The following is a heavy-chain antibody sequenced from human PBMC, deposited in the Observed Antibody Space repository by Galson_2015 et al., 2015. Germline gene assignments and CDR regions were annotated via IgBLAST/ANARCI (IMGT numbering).Heavy chain of an antibody. D-gene: IGHD3-3*01. Sequence: SLRLSCAASGFTFGDYAMSWFRQAPGKGLEWVGFIRSKAYGGTTEYAASVKGRFTISRDDSKSIAYLQMNSLKTEDTAVYYCTRGVGGYDFWSGYSAMSYYFDYWGQGTLVTVSS. V-gene: IGHV3-49*03. CDR1: GFTFGDYA. CDR2: IRSKAYGGTT. J-gene: IGHJ4*02. CDR3: TRGVGGYDFWSGYSAMSYYFDY.